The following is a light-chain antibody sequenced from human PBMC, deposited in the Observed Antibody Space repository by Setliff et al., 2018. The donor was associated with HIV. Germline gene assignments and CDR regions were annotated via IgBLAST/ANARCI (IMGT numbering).Light chain of an antibody. V-gene: IGLV2-14*01. CDR2: EVS. CDR3: SAYTGSSTLI. CDR1: SRDVGGYNY. J-gene: IGLJ2*01. Sequence: QSVLTQPASVSGSPGQSITISCTGTSRDVGGYNYVSWYQQHPGKAPKLMIYEVSDRPSGISNRFYGSKSGSTASLTISGLQAEDEADYYCSAYTGSSTLIFGGGTKVTVL.